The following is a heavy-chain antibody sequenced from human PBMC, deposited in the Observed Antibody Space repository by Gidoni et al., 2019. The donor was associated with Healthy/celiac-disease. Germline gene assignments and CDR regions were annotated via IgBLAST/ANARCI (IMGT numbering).Heavy chain of an antibody. CDR3: AKVRDSSGWQILFDY. D-gene: IGHD6-19*01. CDR2: ISCSGGST. CDR1: GFNFSSYA. J-gene: IGHJ4*02. Sequence: EVQLLESGGGLVQPGGSLRLSCAASGFNFSSYAMRWVRQAPGKGLEWVSAISCSGGSTYYADSVKGRFTIARDNSKHTLYLQMNSLRAEDTAVYYCAKVRDSSGWQILFDYWGQGTLVTVSS. V-gene: IGHV3-23*01.